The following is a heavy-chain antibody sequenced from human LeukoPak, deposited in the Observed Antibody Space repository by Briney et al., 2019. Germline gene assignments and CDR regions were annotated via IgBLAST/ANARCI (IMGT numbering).Heavy chain of an antibody. CDR3: ASSHPPQVTTRFQH. Sequence: SETLSLTCAVYGGSFSGDFWSWIRQSPGKGLEWIGEINHGGSTTYNPSLQSRVTMSVDTSKNQFSLKLSSVTAADTAVYYCASSHPPQVTTRFQHWGQGTLVTVSS. D-gene: IGHD4-17*01. V-gene: IGHV4-34*01. J-gene: IGHJ1*01. CDR2: INHGGST. CDR1: GGSFSGDF.